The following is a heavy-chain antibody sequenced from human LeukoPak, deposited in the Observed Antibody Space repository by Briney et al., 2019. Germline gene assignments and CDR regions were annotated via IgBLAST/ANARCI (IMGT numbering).Heavy chain of an antibody. CDR3: AKPPEVGATVGYFDY. J-gene: IGHJ4*02. Sequence: AGGSLRLSCAASGFSFSTYEMNWVRQAPGKGLEWVSYINSGGNTMYYADSVKGRFTISRDNSKNTLYLQMNSLRAEDTAVYYCAKPPEVGATVGYFDYWGQGTLVTVSS. V-gene: IGHV3-48*03. D-gene: IGHD1-26*01. CDR1: GFSFSTYE. CDR2: INSGGNTM.